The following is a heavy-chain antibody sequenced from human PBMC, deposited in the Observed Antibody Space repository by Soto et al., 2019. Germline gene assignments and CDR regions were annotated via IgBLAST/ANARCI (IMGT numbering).Heavy chain of an antibody. J-gene: IGHJ3*01. D-gene: IGHD3-10*01. V-gene: IGHV5-51*01. Sequence: PGESLKISCKVSGYSFPTDWIGWVRQKPGKGLDWMGIIYPGDSNSTYGPSFQGQVTFSVDKSISTAYLQWSSLKASDTAMYYCARHDPGINYDAFDVWGQGTMDTVSS. CDR1: GYSFPTDW. CDR3: ARHDPGINYDAFDV. CDR2: IYPGDSNS.